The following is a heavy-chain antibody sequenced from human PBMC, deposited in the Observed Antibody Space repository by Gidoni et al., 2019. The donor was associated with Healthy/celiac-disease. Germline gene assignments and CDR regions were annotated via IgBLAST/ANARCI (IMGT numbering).Heavy chain of an antibody. CDR1: GYTFTSYD. CDR3: ASITPNMDV. D-gene: IGHD3-10*01. Sequence: QVQPVQSGAEVKKPGASVTVSCMASGYTFTSYDINWVRQATGQGLEWMGWMNPNSGNTGYAQKFQGRVTMTGNTSISTAYMELSSLRSEDTAVYYCASITPNMDVWGQGTTVTVSS. CDR2: MNPNSGNT. V-gene: IGHV1-8*01. J-gene: IGHJ6*02.